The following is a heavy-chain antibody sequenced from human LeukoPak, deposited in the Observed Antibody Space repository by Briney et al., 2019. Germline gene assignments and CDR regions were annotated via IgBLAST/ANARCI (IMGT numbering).Heavy chain of an antibody. CDR1: GFTFDDYG. J-gene: IGHJ4*02. CDR2: IYHSGST. D-gene: IGHD2-2*01. Sequence: GSLRLSCAASGFTFDDYGMSWVRQAPGKGLEWIGSIYHSGSTIYNPSLESRVTISVDTSKNQFSLKLTSVTAADTAVYYCARWCTSHSCYAIGAYWGQGSLVTVSS. V-gene: IGHV4-34*01. CDR3: ARWCTSHSCYAIGAY.